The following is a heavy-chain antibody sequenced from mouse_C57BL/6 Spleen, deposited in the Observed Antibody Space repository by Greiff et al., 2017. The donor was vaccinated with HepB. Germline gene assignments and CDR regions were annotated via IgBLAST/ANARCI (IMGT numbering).Heavy chain of an antibody. J-gene: IGHJ2*01. CDR3: ARQEDSSGFDY. D-gene: IGHD3-2*02. CDR1: GFTFSSYG. CDR2: ISSGGSYT. Sequence: EVHLVESGGDLVKPGGSLKLSCAASGFTFSSYGMSWVRQTPDKRLEWVATISSGGSYTYYPDSVKGRFTISRDNAKNTLYLQMSSLKSEDTAMYYCARQEDSSGFDYWGQGTTLTVSS. V-gene: IGHV5-6*01.